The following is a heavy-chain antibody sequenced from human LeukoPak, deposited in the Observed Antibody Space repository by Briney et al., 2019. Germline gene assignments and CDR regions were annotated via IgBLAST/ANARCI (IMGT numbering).Heavy chain of an antibody. Sequence: TSETLSLTCAVYGGSFSGYYWSWIRQPPGKGLEWIGEINHSGSTNYNPSLKSRVTISVDTSKNQFSLKLSSVTAADTAVYYCARGTYDILTGYQNWFDPWGQGTLATVSS. D-gene: IGHD3-9*01. J-gene: IGHJ5*02. CDR3: ARGTYDILTGYQNWFDP. CDR1: GGSFSGYY. V-gene: IGHV4-34*01. CDR2: INHSGST.